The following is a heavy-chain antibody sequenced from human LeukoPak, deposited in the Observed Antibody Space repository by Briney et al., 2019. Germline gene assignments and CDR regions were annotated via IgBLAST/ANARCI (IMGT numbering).Heavy chain of an antibody. J-gene: IGHJ4*02. CDR2: IIPILGIA. V-gene: IGHV1-69*04. CDR3: AREVVPNYFDY. CDR1: GGTFSSYA. Sequence: ASSVKVSCKASGGTFSSYAISWVRQAPGQGLEWMGRIIPILGIANYAQKFQGRVTITADKSTSTAYMELSSLRSEDTAVYYCAREVVPNYFDYWGQGTLVTVSS.